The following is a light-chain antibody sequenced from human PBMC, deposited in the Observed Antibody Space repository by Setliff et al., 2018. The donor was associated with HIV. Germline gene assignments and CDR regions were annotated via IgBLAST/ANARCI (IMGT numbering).Light chain of an antibody. CDR2: EVR. J-gene: IGLJ1*01. V-gene: IGLV2-14*01. CDR1: TSDVGGYNY. Sequence: QSAPAQPASVSGSPGQSITISCTGTTSDVGGYNYVSWYQQHPGKAPKLIIYEVRNRPSGVSDRFSGSKSGNTASLTISGLQAEDEADYYCSSYAITNTLPFGTGTKVTVL. CDR3: SSYAITNTLP.